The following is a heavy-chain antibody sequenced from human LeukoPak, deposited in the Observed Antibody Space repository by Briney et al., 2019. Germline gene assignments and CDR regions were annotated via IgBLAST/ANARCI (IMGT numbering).Heavy chain of an antibody. CDR1: GYTITSYD. CDR3: AGAMITFGGVIEYYMDV. J-gene: IGHJ6*03. CDR2: IIPIFGTA. Sequence: SVKVSCKASGYTITSYDINWVRQAPGQGLEWMGGIIPIFGTANYAQKFQGRVTITADESTSTAYMELSSLRSEDTAVYYCAGAMITFGGVIEYYMDVWGKGTTVTISS. D-gene: IGHD3-16*02. V-gene: IGHV1-69*13.